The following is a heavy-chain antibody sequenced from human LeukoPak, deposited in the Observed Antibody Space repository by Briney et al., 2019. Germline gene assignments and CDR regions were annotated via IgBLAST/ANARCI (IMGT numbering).Heavy chain of an antibody. CDR2: ISYDETNE. D-gene: IGHD6-13*01. Sequence: GGSLRLSCAASGFTFNSYGMHWVRQAPGKGLEWVAVISYDETNEYYADSVKGRFTISRDYSKNTLYLQMNSLRAEDTAVYYCAKDLVSSTYYYGMDVWGQGTTVTVSS. J-gene: IGHJ6*02. CDR1: GFTFNSYG. CDR3: AKDLVSSTYYYGMDV. V-gene: IGHV3-30*18.